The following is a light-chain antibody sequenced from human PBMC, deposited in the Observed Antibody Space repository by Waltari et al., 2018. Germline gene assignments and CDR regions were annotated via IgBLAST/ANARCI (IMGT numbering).Light chain of an antibody. CDR1: SSNIGAGYD. CDR3: QSYDSSLSGVV. Sequence: QSVLKQPPSVSGAPGQRVPISCTGSSSNIGAGYDVHWYQQLPGTAPKLLIYGNSNRPSGVPDRFSGSKSGTSASLAITGLQAEDEADYYCQSYDSSLSGVVFGGGTKLTVL. V-gene: IGLV1-40*01. J-gene: IGLJ2*01. CDR2: GNS.